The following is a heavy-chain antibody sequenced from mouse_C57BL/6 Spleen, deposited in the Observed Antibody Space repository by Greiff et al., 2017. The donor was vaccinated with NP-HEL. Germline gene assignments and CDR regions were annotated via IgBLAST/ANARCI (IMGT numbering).Heavy chain of an antibody. D-gene: IGHD2-4*01. CDR2: ISSGSSTI. J-gene: IGHJ4*01. CDR1: GFTFSDYG. V-gene: IGHV5-17*01. Sequence: EVKLVESGGGLVKPGGSLKLSCAASGFTFSDYGMHWVRQAPEKGLEWVAYISSGSSTIYYADTVKGRFTISRDNAKNTLFLQMTSLRSEDTAMYYCASGDYYDYDVGWGQGTSVTVSS. CDR3: ASGDYYDYDVG.